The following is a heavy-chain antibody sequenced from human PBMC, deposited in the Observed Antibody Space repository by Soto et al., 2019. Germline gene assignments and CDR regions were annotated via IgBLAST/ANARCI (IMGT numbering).Heavy chain of an antibody. CDR2: INDYATTI. V-gene: IGHV3-74*01. CDR3: TRGGLDPFDF. CDR1: GFTFGKYW. J-gene: IGHJ4*02. D-gene: IGHD1-1*01. Sequence: GGSLRLSCAASGFTFGKYWMHWVRQAPGKGLVRVSRINDYATTINYADSVKGRFTISRDNAKNTLYLQMNSLKVEDTAVYYCTRGGLDPFDFRGQGALVTVS.